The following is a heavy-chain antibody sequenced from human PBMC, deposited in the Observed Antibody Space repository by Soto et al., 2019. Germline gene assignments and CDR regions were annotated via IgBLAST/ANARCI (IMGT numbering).Heavy chain of an antibody. J-gene: IGHJ4*02. D-gene: IGHD1-1*01. Sequence: VHLVQSRAEVKKPGASVKVSCKGSGYTFTSYGITWVRQAPGQELEWMGWISAHNGNTNYAQKLQGRVTVTRDTSTSTAYMELRSLRSDDTAVYYCARGRYGDYWGQGALVTVSS. CDR3: ARGRYGDY. CDR2: ISAHNGNT. V-gene: IGHV1-18*01. CDR1: GYTFTSYG.